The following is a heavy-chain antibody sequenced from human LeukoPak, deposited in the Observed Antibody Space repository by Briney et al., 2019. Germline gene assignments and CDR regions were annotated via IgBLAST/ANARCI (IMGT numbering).Heavy chain of an antibody. V-gene: IGHV4-34*01. CDR1: GGSFSGYY. J-gene: IGHJ5*02. CDR3: ARSCPSINYGDYVTWNWFDP. CDR2: INHSGST. D-gene: IGHD4-17*01. Sequence: PSETLSLTCAVYGGSFSGYYWSWIRLPSGKGLEWIGEINHSGSTNYNPSLKSRVTISVDTSKNQFSLKLSSVTAADTAVYYCARSCPSINYGDYVTWNWFDPWGQGTLVTVSS.